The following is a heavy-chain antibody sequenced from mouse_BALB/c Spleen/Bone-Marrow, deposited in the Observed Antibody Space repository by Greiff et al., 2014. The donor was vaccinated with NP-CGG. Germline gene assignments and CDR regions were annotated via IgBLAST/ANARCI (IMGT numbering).Heavy chain of an antibody. J-gene: IGHJ3*01. Sequence: VQLQQSGPELVKPGPSVKISCKVSGYAFSSSWMNWVKQRPGQGLEWIGRIYPGDGDTNYNGKFKGKPTLTADKSSTTPYMQLSSVTSVATAVYFCATTGTGAYWGEGTLVTVSA. CDR3: ATTGTGAY. V-gene: IGHV1-82*01. CDR2: IYPGDGDT. D-gene: IGHD4-1*01. CDR1: GYAFSSSW.